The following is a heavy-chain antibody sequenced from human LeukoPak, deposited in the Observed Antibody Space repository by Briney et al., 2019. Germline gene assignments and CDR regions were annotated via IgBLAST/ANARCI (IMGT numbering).Heavy chain of an antibody. Sequence: SETLSLTCAVYGGSFSGYYWSWIRQPPGKGLEWIGEINHSGSTNYNPSLKSRVTISVDTSKNQFSLKLSSVTAADTAVYYCARGQGVVVPAAMTIAAAVTYYFDYWGQGTLVTVSS. J-gene: IGHJ4*02. CDR3: ARGQGVVVPAAMTIAAAVTYYFDY. V-gene: IGHV4-34*01. CDR1: GGSFSGYY. D-gene: IGHD2-2*01. CDR2: INHSGST.